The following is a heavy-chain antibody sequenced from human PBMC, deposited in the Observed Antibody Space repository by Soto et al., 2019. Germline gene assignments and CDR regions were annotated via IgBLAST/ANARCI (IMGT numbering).Heavy chain of an antibody. CDR2: ISGSGGST. V-gene: IGHV3-23*01. Sequence: GESLKISCAASGFTFSSYAMSWVRQAPGKGLEWVSAISGSGGSTYYADSVKGRFTISRDNSKNTLYLQMNSLRAEDTAVYYCAKRLGMGFDYWGQGTLVTVSS. J-gene: IGHJ4*02. D-gene: IGHD7-27*01. CDR1: GFTFSSYA. CDR3: AKRLGMGFDY.